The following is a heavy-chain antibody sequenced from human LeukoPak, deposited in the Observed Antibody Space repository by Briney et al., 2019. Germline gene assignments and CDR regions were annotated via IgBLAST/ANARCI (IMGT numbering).Heavy chain of an antibody. J-gene: IGHJ4*02. CDR3: AADRYDSSGYYHFDY. CDR1: GFTFTSSA. CDR2: IVVGSGNT. V-gene: IGHV1-58*02. Sequence: SVKVSCKASGFTFTSSAMQWVRQTRGQRLEWIGWIVVGSGNTNYAQKFQERVTITRDMSTSTAYMELSSLRSEDTAVYYCAADRYDSSGYYHFDYWGQGTLVTVSS. D-gene: IGHD3-22*01.